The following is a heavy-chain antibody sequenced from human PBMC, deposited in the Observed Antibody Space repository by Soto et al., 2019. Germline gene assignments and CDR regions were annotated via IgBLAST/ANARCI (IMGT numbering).Heavy chain of an antibody. CDR3: VTGDHADY. CDR2: IKKDGTEK. V-gene: IGHV3-7*03. CDR1: GITTSTSW. Sequence: GGSLRLSCAASGITTSTSWMGWFRQAPGRGLEWVATIKKDGTEKYYMDSLKGRFTISRDNATNSLYLQMSSLTAEDTAVYFCVTGDHADYWGQGARVTVS. J-gene: IGHJ4*02. D-gene: IGHD3-10*01.